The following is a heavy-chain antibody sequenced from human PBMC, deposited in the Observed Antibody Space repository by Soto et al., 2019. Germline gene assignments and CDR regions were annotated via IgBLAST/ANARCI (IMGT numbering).Heavy chain of an antibody. CDR3: AKAHIEVVPAPEYYFDY. D-gene: IGHD2-2*01. V-gene: IGHV3-23*01. Sequence: GSLRLSCAASGFTFSSYAVSWVRQAPGKGLEWVSAISGSGGSTYYADSVKGRFTISRDNSKNTLYLQMNSLRAEDTAVYYCAKAHIEVVPAPEYYFDYWGQGTLVTVSS. CDR1: GFTFSSYA. J-gene: IGHJ4*02. CDR2: ISGSGGST.